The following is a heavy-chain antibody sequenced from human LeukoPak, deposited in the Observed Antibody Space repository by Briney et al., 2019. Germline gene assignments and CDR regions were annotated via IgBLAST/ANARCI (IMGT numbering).Heavy chain of an antibody. CDR3: AVSSAYCGGDCPDDY. CDR1: GYSFTSYW. Sequence: GESLKISCKGSGYSFTSYWISWVRQMPGKGLEWMGRIDPSDSYTNYSPSFQGHVTISADKSISTAYLQWSSLKASDTAMCYCAVSSAYCGGDCPDDYWGQGTLVTVSS. D-gene: IGHD2-21*02. V-gene: IGHV5-10-1*01. CDR2: IDPSDSYT. J-gene: IGHJ4*02.